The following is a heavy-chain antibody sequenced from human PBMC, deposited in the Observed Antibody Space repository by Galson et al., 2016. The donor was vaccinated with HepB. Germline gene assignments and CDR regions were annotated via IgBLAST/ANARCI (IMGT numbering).Heavy chain of an antibody. CDR1: GLTSSKSG. V-gene: IGHV3-30*18. CDR3: ANTGYNYGYVLAY. Sequence: SLRLSCAASGLTSSKSGMHWVRQAPGKGLEWVAVISYDGGNIQYGDSVKGRFTIPRDDSKNTMYLQMNSLRGEDTAVYYCANTGYNYGYVLAYWGRGTLVTVSS. J-gene: IGHJ4*02. D-gene: IGHD5-18*01. CDR2: ISYDGGNI.